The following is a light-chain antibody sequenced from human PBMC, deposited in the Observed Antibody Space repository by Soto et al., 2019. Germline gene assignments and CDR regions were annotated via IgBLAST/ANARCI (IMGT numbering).Light chain of an antibody. V-gene: IGLV8-61*01. J-gene: IGLJ3*02. Sequence: QAVVTQEPSFSVSPGRTVTLTCGLSSGSVSTSYYPSWYQQTPGQAPRTLIYSTNTRSSGVPDRFSGSILGNKAALTITGAQGDDGSDYYCVLYMGSGIWVFGGGTKLTVL. CDR2: STN. CDR3: VLYMGSGIWV. CDR1: SGSVSTSYY.